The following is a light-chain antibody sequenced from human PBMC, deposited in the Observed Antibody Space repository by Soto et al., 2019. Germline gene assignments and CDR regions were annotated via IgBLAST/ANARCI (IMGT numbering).Light chain of an antibody. J-gene: IGKJ1*01. CDR2: DAS. CDR1: HGISFY. Sequence: AIRMTQSPSSFSASTGDRVTNTCRASHGISFYLAWYQQKPGKAPNLLIQDASTLESGVPSRFSGSGSGTDFTLTISCLQSEDFATYYCQQYYDYPRTFGQGTKVEIK. V-gene: IGKV1-8*01. CDR3: QQYYDYPRT.